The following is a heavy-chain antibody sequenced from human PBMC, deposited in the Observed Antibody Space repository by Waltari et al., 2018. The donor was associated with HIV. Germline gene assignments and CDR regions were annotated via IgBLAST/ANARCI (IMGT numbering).Heavy chain of an antibody. CDR2: ISSSGRSI. D-gene: IGHD6-13*01. CDR3: ARVMWGSSWSNVDN. V-gene: IGHV3-48*03. Sequence: EVSLVESGGGLVQPGGSLRLSCAASGFTFSSYELIWFRQAPGKGLEWISYISSSGRSIYYADSVKGRFTISRDNAKNSLHLQMNNLRGEDAAVYYCARVMWGSSWSNVDNWGQGTLVTVSS. CDR1: GFTFSSYE. J-gene: IGHJ4*02.